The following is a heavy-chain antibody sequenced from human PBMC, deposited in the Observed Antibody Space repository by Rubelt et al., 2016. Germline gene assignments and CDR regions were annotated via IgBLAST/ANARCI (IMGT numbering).Heavy chain of an antibody. J-gene: IGHJ4*02. V-gene: IGHV4-39*07. Sequence: QLQLQESGPGLVKPSETLSLTCTVSGGSISSSSYYWGWIRQPPGKGLEWIGSIYYSGSTYYKPSLKSRVTISVDTSKNQFSLKLSAVTAADTAVYYCASRDILTGYEYYFDYWGQGTLVTVSS. CDR1: GGSISSSSYY. CDR2: IYYSGST. D-gene: IGHD3-9*01. CDR3: ASRDILTGYEYYFDY.